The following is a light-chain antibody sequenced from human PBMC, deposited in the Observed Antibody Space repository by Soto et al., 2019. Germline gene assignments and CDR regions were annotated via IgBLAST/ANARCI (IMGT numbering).Light chain of an antibody. CDR1: QSISTY. Sequence: IQMTQSPSSLSASVGDRVTITCRASQSISTYLNWYQQKPGKAPKLLIYAASSLQSGVPSRFSGSRSGTDFTLTITSLQPEDFATYYCQQSYSAPGTFGQGTKLEIK. V-gene: IGKV1-39*01. J-gene: IGKJ2*01. CDR2: AAS. CDR3: QQSYSAPGT.